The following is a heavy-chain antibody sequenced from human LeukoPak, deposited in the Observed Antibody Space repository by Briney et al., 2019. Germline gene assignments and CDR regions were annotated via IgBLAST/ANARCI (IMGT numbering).Heavy chain of an antibody. J-gene: IGHJ4*02. D-gene: IGHD1-26*01. CDR1: GFTFSNSS. CDR3: ASGGATSFDY. CDR2: ISFSNTTI. Sequence: GGSLRLSCAASGFTFSNSSVNWVRQSPVKGLEWISYISFSNTTIYYADSVKGRFTISRDKAKNSLYMQMNSLRAEDTAVYYCASGGATSFDYWGKGTLVTVSS. V-gene: IGHV3-48*01.